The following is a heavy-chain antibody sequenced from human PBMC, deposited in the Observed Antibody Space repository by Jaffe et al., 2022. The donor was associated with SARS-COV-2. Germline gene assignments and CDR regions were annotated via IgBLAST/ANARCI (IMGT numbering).Heavy chain of an antibody. V-gene: IGHV3-11*01. J-gene: IGHJ4*02. CDR1: GFTFSDYY. CDR2: ISSSGSTI. CDR3: ARGRAGYSSSWYYSVFVGFDY. D-gene: IGHD6-13*01. Sequence: QVQLVESGGGLVKPGGSLRLSCAASGFTFSDYYMSWIRQAPGKGLEWVSYISSSGSTIYYADSVKGRFTISRDNAKNSLYLQMNSLRAEDTAVYYCARGRAGYSSSWYYSVFVGFDYWGQGTLVTVSS.